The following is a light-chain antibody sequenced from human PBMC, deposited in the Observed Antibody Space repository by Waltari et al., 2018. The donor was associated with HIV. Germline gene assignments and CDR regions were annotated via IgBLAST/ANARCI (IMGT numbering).Light chain of an antibody. CDR2: RDN. Sequence: SYELAQPLSVSVALGQTARITCGGNSIGSKSVHWYQQRPGQAPVLVIYRDNNRPSGIRERFSGSSSGNTATLTISRAQAGDESDYYCQIWDSSTVVFGGGTKLTVL. V-gene: IGLV3-9*01. CDR1: SIGSKS. J-gene: IGLJ2*01. CDR3: QIWDSSTVV.